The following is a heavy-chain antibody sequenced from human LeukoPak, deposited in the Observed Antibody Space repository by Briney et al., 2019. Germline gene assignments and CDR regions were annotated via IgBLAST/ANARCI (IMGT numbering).Heavy chain of an antibody. J-gene: IGHJ4*02. V-gene: IGHV3-11*04. CDR3: ARDHNYAFDY. Sequence: RTGGSLRLSCAASGFTFSDYDMSWIRQAPGKGLEWVSYISSISGTINYADSVKGRFTISGDNARNSLFLQMNSLRAEDTAVYYCARDHNYAFDYWGQGTLVTVSS. CDR2: ISSISGTI. D-gene: IGHD5-18*01. CDR1: GFTFSDYD.